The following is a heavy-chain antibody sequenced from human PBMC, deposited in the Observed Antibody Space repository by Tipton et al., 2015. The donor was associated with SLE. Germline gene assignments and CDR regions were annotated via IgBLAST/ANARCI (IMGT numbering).Heavy chain of an antibody. CDR1: GDSVSSNSAS. D-gene: IGHD2-21*02. CDR2: TYYRSRWYN. CDR3: ARDLGDYDSPFDY. V-gene: IGHV6-1*01. Sequence: GLVKPSQTLSVTCAISGDSVSSNSASWNWIRQSPSRGLEWLGRTYYRSRWYNDYAVSVRSRITISPDTSKNQVSLQLNSVTPEDTAVYYCARDLGDYDSPFDYWGQGTLVTVSS. J-gene: IGHJ4*02.